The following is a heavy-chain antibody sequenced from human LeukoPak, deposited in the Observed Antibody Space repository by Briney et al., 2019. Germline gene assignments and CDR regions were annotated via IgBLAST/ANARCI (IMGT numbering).Heavy chain of an antibody. D-gene: IGHD3-9*01. J-gene: IGHJ5*02. CDR3: ATSYDILTGYKSVQSWFDP. Sequence: ASVKVSCKVSGYTLTELSMHWVRQAPGKGLEWMGGFDPEDSETIYAQKFQGRVTMTEDTSTDTAYMELSSLRSEDTAVYYCATSYDILTGYKSVQSWFDPWGQGTLVTVSS. CDR1: GYTLTELS. CDR2: FDPEDSET. V-gene: IGHV1-24*01.